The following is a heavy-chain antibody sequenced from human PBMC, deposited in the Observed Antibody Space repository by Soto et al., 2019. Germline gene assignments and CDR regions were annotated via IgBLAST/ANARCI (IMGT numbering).Heavy chain of an antibody. V-gene: IGHV4-30-4*01. Sequence: PSETLSLTCTVSGGSISSGDYYWSWIRQPPGKGLEWIGYIYYSGSTYYNPSLKSRVTISVDTSKNQFSLKLSSVTAADTAVYYCARVRGYCSGGSCYSPTEYYYGMDVWGQGTTVTVSS. CDR2: IYYSGST. D-gene: IGHD2-15*01. J-gene: IGHJ6*02. CDR1: GGSISSGDYY. CDR3: ARVRGYCSGGSCYSPTEYYYGMDV.